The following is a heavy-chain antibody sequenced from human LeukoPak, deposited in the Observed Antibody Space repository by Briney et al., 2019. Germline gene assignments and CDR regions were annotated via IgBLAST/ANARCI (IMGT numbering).Heavy chain of an antibody. D-gene: IGHD6-13*01. V-gene: IGHV4-59*11. CDR3: ARGVYIAAAQYGY. CDR1: GGSISSHY. J-gene: IGHJ4*02. Sequence: SETLSLTCAVSGGSISSHYWSWIRQPPGKGLEWIGYIYYSGTTNYNPSLKSRVTISVDTSKNQFSLKLSSVTAADTAVYYCARGVYIAAAQYGYWGQGTLVTVSS. CDR2: IYYSGTT.